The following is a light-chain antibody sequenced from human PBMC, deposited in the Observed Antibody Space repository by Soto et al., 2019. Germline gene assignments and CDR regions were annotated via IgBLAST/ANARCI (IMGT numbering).Light chain of an antibody. CDR3: QQYGSSPIT. CDR2: GAS. V-gene: IGKV3-20*01. Sequence: EIVITQSPATLSVSPGDRATLSCRASQSVTSYLAWYQQKPGQAPRLLIYGASSRATGIPDRFSGSGSGTDFTLTISRLEPEDFAVYYCQQYGSSPITFGQGTRLEI. CDR1: QSVTSY. J-gene: IGKJ5*01.